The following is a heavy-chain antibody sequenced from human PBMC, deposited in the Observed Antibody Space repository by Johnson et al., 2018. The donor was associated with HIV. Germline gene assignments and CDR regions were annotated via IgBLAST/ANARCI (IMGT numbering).Heavy chain of an antibody. J-gene: IGHJ3*02. CDR2: INWNGGST. V-gene: IGHV3-9*01. CDR3: ARDKGEYYDAFDI. Sequence: VQLVESGGGLVQPGRSLRLSCAASGFTFDEYAMHWVRQPPGKGLEWVSGINWNGGSTGYADSVKGRFTISRDNSKNTLYLQMNSLRAEDTAVYYCARDKGEYYDAFDIWGQGTMVTVSS. CDR1: GFTFDEYA. D-gene: IGHD1-26*01.